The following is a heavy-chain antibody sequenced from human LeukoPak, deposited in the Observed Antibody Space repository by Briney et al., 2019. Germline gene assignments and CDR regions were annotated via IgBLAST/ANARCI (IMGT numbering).Heavy chain of an antibody. CDR2: IRSKANSYAT. Sequence: PGGSLKLSCAASGFTFSGSATHWVRQASGKGLEWVGRIRSKANSYATAYAASVKGRFTVSRDDSKNTAYLQMNSLKTEDTAVYYCSSSLWFGELLKAFDLWGRGTLVTVSS. J-gene: IGHJ2*01. CDR1: GFTFSGSA. V-gene: IGHV3-73*01. CDR3: SSSLWFGELLKAFDL. D-gene: IGHD3-10*01.